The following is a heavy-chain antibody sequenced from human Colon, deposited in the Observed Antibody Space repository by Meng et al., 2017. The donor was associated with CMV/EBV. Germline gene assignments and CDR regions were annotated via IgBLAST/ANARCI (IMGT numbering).Heavy chain of an antibody. CDR3: ARDPSGSRVPFDY. CDR1: GYTFSDYH. D-gene: IGHD1-26*01. Sequence: QVQLVQYGAGVKKPGASVKVSCKTSGYTFSDYHIHWVRQAPGQGLEWMGWINSNSGATDYAQKFQGRFTMTRDTSITTVYMELSSLRSDDTAVYYCARDPSGSRVPFDYWGQGSLVTVSS. J-gene: IGHJ4*02. V-gene: IGHV1-2*02. CDR2: INSNSGAT.